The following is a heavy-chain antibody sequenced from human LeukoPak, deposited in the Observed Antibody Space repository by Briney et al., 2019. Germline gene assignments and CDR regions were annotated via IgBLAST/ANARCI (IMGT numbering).Heavy chain of an antibody. V-gene: IGHV6-1*01. J-gene: IGHJ4*02. Sequence: SQTLSLTCVISGDSVSNNSATWNWIRQSPSRGLEWLGRTYYRSKWYNDYAVSVKSRISISPDTSKNQFSLQLNSVTPEDTAVSYCAKAGVGAFPRAFDYWGQGTLVTVSS. CDR2: TYYRSKWYN. CDR3: AKAGVGAFPRAFDY. D-gene: IGHD1-26*01. CDR1: GDSVSNNSAT.